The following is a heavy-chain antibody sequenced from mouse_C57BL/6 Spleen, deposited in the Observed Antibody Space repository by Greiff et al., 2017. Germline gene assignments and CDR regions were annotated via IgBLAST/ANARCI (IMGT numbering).Heavy chain of an antibody. Sequence: EVQLQQSGPELVKPGASVKISCKASGYSFTGYYMNWVKQSPEKSLEWIGEINPSTGGTTYNQKFKAKATLTVDKSSSTAYMQLKSLTSEDSAVYYCARAPYSYYYAMDYWGQGTSVTVSS. V-gene: IGHV1-42*01. CDR2: INPSTGGT. CDR3: ARAPYSYYYAMDY. D-gene: IGHD2-10*01. CDR1: GYSFTGYY. J-gene: IGHJ4*01.